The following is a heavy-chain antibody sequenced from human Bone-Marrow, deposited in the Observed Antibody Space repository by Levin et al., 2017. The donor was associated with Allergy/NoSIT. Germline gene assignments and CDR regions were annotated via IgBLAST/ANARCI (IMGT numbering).Heavy chain of an antibody. CDR2: INHSGST. J-gene: IGHJ4*02. CDR1: GGSFSGYY. D-gene: IGHD3-10*01. Sequence: ESLKISCAVYGGSFSGYYWSWIRQPPGKGLEWIGEINHSGSTNYNPSLKSRVTISVDTSKNQFSLKLSSVTAADTAVYYCARAGLYYYGSGSPLHYWGQGTLVTVSS. CDR3: ARAGLYYYGSGSPLHY. V-gene: IGHV4-34*01.